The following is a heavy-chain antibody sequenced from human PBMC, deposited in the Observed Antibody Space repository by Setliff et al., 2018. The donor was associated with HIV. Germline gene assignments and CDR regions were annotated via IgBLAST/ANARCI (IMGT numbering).Heavy chain of an antibody. CDR2: IYTSGST. J-gene: IGHJ4*02. V-gene: IGHV4-61*09. CDR3: ARDQRLSY. Sequence: SETLSLTCTVSGGSISSGSYYWSWIRQPAGKGLEWIGHIYTSGSTNYNPSLKSRVTISVDTSKNQFSLKLSSVTAADTAMYYCARDQRLSYWGQGTLVTVSS. CDR1: GGSISSGSYY.